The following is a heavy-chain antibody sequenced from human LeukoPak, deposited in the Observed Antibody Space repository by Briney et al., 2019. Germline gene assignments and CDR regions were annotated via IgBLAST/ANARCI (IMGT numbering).Heavy chain of an antibody. D-gene: IGHD3-22*01. CDR1: VGSISSDSYY. J-gene: IGHJ4*02. Sequence: SETLSLTCTVSVGSISSDSYYWGWIRQPPGKGLEWIGTIYYSGNTYYNPSLKSRLTISVDTSKNQFSLKLRSVTAADTALYYCASTSPKYYYESSGYSSLFDNWGQGTLVTVSS. V-gene: IGHV4-39*07. CDR3: ASTSPKYYYESSGYSSLFDN. CDR2: IYYSGNT.